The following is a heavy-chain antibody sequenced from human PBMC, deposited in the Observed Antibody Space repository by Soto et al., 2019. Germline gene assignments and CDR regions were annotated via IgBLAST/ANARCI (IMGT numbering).Heavy chain of an antibody. CDR3: ASSPAYGDYASDAFDI. D-gene: IGHD4-17*01. V-gene: IGHV1-69*13. J-gene: IGHJ3*02. Sequence: SVKVSCKASGDTFSSYAISWVRQAPGQGLEWMGGIIPIFGTANYAQKFQGRVTITADESTSTAYMELSSLRSEDTAVYYCASSPAYGDYASDAFDIWGQGTMVTVSS. CDR1: GDTFSSYA. CDR2: IIPIFGTA.